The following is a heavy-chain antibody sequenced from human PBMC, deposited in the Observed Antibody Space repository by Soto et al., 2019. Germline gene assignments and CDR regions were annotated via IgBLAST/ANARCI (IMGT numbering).Heavy chain of an antibody. CDR2: IIPIFGTA. J-gene: IGHJ5*02. D-gene: IGHD6-13*01. V-gene: IGHV1-69*13. Sequence: SVKVSCKASGGTFCSYAISWVRQAPGQGLEWMGGIIPIFGTANYAQKFQGRVTITADESTSTAYMELSSLRSEDTAVYYCARDPIIAAAGPGGWFDPWGQGTLVTVSS. CDR3: ARDPIIAAAGPGGWFDP. CDR1: GGTFCSYA.